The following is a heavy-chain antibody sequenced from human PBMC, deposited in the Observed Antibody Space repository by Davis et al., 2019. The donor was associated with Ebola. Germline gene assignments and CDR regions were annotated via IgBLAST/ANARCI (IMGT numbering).Heavy chain of an antibody. CDR3: ARRAAVAYDHVWGISRHDAFDI. CDR2: IYPGDSDT. CDR1: GYSFSNFW. J-gene: IGHJ3*02. V-gene: IGHV5-51*01. D-gene: IGHD3-16*01. Sequence: GGSLRLSCKGFGYSFSNFWIGWVRQMPGEGLEWMGIIYPGDSDTKYSPSFQGRVTISADKSLATAYLQWSNLKASDTAMYYCARRAAVAYDHVWGISRHDAFDIWGQGTMVTVSS.